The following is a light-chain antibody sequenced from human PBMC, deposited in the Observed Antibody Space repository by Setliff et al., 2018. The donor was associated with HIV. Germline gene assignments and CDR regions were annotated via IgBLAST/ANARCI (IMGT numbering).Light chain of an antibody. J-gene: IGLJ1*01. CDR2: EIT. V-gene: IGLV2-18*02. CDR3: SSLISSTSYV. CDR1: SSDIGTYNS. Sequence: QSALAQPPSVSGSPGQSVTISCTGTSSDIGTYNSISWYQQTPGTAPKLIIYEITARPSGVPDRFSGSKSGNTASLTISGLQVEDEADYFCSSLISSTSYVFGTGTKVTV.